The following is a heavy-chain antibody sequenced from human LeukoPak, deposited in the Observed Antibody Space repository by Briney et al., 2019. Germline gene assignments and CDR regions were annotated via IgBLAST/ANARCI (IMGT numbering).Heavy chain of an antibody. J-gene: IGHJ4*02. D-gene: IGHD3-10*01. CDR1: GFTFSSYS. Sequence: GGSLRLSCAASGFTFSSYSMDWVRQAPGKGLEWVSYISGSSSTIHYADSVKGRFTISRDNAKNSLYLQMNSLRAEDTAVYYCARDRDGSGRSFDYWGQGTLVTVSS. CDR2: ISGSSSTI. CDR3: ARDRDGSGRSFDY. V-gene: IGHV3-48*04.